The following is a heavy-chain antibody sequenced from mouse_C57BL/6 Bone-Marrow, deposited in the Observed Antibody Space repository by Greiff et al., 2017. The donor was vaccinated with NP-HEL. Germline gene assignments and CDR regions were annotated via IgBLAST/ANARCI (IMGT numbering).Heavy chain of an antibody. V-gene: IGHV3-6*01. CDR3: AREGGYYGSPFAY. CDR2: ISYDGSN. CDR1: GYSIISGYY. D-gene: IGHD1-1*01. J-gene: IGHJ3*01. Sequence: EVQLQQSGPGLVKPSQSLSLTCSVTGYSIISGYYWNWIRQFPGNNLEWMAYISYDGSNNYNPSLKNRISLTRDISKNQFFLKLTSVTTEDTATYYCAREGGYYGSPFAYWGQGTLVTVSA.